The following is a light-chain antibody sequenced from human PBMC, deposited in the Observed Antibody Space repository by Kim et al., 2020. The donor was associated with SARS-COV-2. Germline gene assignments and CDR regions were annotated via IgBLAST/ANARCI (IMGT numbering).Light chain of an antibody. J-gene: IGKJ2*01. CDR3: QQFGSSPPYT. CDR2: GAS. V-gene: IGKV3-20*01. CDR1: QTISSSY. Sequence: EIVLTQSPGTLSLSPGEGATLSCRASQTISSSYLAWYQQKPGQAPRLLIYGASSRATGIPDRFSGSASGTDFTLTISRLEPEDFAVYYCQQFGSSPPYTFGQGTKLEI.